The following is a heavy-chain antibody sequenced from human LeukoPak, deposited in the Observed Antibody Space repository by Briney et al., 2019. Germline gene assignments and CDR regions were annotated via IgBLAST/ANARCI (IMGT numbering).Heavy chain of an antibody. CDR2: IIPILGIA. V-gene: IGHV1-69*04. J-gene: IGHJ2*01. CDR1: GGTFSSYA. Sequence: ASVKVSCKASGGTFSSYAISWVRQAPGQGLEWMGRIIPILGIANYAQKFQGRVTITADKSTSTAYMELSSLRSEDTAVYYCARDRTPISTIAVARGYFDLWGRGTLVTVSS. CDR3: ARDRTPISTIAVARGYFDL. D-gene: IGHD6-19*01.